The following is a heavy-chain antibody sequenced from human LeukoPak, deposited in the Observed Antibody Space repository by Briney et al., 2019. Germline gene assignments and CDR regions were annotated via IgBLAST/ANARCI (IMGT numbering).Heavy chain of an antibody. V-gene: IGHV1-8*01. CDR3: ARLDSRGPNLGY. CDR1: GYTFTSYD. Sequence: GASVKVSCKASGYTFTSYDINWVRQATGQGLEWMGWMNPNSGNTGYAQKFQGRVTMTRNSSISTAYMELSSLRSEDTAVYYCARLDSRGPNLGYWGQGTLVTVSS. CDR2: MNPNSGNT. D-gene: IGHD3-22*01. J-gene: IGHJ4*02.